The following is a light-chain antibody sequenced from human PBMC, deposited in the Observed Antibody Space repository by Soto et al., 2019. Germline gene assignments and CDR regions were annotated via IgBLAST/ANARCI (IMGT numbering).Light chain of an antibody. Sequence: QSVLTQAPSASGTPGQRATISCSGSNSNIGSNTVSWYQQVPGTAPKVLIYNNDQRPSGVPDRLSGSKSGTSASLAIGGLQSEDEADYYCAAWDGSLNGWVFGGGTKVTVL. CDR1: NSNIGSNT. CDR2: NND. V-gene: IGLV1-44*01. CDR3: AAWDGSLNGWV. J-gene: IGLJ3*02.